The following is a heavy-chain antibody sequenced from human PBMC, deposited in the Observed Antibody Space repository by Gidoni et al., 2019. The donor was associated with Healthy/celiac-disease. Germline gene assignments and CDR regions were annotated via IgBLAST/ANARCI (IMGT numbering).Heavy chain of an antibody. CDR3: ASQISSSWMGGGGY. V-gene: IGHV3-48*04. J-gene: IGHJ4*02. Sequence: EVQLVESGGGLVQPGGSLRLSGPASGFTFSSYSMNWVRQAPGKGLEWVSYISSSSSTIYYADSVKGRFTISRDNAKNSLYLQMNSLRAEDTAVYYCASQISSSWMGGGGYWGQGTLVTVSS. CDR2: ISSSSSTI. D-gene: IGHD6-13*01. CDR1: GFTFSSYS.